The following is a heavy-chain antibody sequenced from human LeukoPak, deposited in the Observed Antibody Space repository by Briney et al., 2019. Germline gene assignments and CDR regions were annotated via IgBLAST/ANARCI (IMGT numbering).Heavy chain of an antibody. V-gene: IGHV4-34*01. CDR3: ARGLRDSSGYYYFDY. D-gene: IGHD3-22*01. J-gene: IGHJ4*02. CDR2: INHSGST. CDR1: GGSFSGYY. Sequence: SETLSLTCAVYGGSFSGYYWSWILQPPGKGLEWIGEINHSGSTNYNPSLKSRVTISVDTSKNQFSLKLSSVTAADTAVYYCARGLRDSSGYYYFDYWGQGTLVTVSS.